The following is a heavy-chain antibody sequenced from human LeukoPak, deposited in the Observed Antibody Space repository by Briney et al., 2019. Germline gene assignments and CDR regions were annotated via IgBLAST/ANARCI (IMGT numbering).Heavy chain of an antibody. V-gene: IGHV5-51*01. CDR2: ISPGDSQT. D-gene: IGHD5-18*01. J-gene: IGHJ6*03. CDR3: ARRYTGYETGYYYYMDV. Sequence: GESLKISCEASGYTFTNYWIGWVRQLPGKGPEWVGIISPGDSQTLYSPSFQGQVTISADKHTNTAYLQWSSLKASDTAMYYCARRYTGYETGYYYYMDVWGQGTALTVSS. CDR1: GYTFTNYW.